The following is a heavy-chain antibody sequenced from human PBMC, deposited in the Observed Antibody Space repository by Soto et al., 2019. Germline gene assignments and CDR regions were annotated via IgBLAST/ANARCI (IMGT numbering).Heavy chain of an antibody. Sequence: GGSLRLSCAASGFTFSSYAMSWVRQAPGKGLEWVSAISGSGGSTYYADSVKGRFTISRDNSKNTLYLQMNSLRAEDMAVYYCAKDGGYYDSSGYYYEGGYWGQGTLVTVSS. CDR3: AKDGGYYDSSGYYYEGGY. J-gene: IGHJ4*02. V-gene: IGHV3-23*01. CDR2: ISGSGGST. D-gene: IGHD3-22*01. CDR1: GFTFSSYA.